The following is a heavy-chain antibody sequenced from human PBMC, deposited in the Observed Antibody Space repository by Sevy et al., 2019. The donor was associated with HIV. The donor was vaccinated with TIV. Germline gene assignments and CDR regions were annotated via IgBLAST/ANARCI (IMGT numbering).Heavy chain of an antibody. V-gene: IGHV3-11*01. D-gene: IGHD4-17*01. J-gene: IGHJ6*02. CDR1: GFTFSDYY. CDR3: ARDHVKDGDLGDYYYYAFGV. CDR2: ISGSDSTI. Sequence: GGSLRLSCAASGFTFSDYYMSWIRQAPGKGLEWISYISGSDSTIYYADSVKGRFTISRDNARNSLYLQMNSLRAEDTAVYYCARDHVKDGDLGDYYYYAFGVWGQGTTVTVSS.